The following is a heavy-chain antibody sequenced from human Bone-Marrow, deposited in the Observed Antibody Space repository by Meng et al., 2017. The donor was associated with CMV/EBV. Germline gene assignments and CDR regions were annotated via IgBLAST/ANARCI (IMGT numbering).Heavy chain of an antibody. V-gene: IGHV1-69*05. CDR3: ARAYTAYYYDSCGYSHRFDP. CDR2: IIPIFGTA. J-gene: IGHJ5*02. D-gene: IGHD3-22*01. Sequence: SVKVSRKASGGTFSSYAISWVRQAPGQGLEWMGGIIPIFGTANYAQKFQGRVTITTDESTSTAYMELRSLRSEDTAVYYCARAYTAYYYDSCGYSHRFDPWGQGTLVTVSS. CDR1: GGTFSSYA.